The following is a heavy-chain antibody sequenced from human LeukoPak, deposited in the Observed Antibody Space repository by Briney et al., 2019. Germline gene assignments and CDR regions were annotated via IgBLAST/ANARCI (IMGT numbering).Heavy chain of an antibody. CDR1: GFTFSSYA. Sequence: GGSLRLSCAASGFTFSSYAMSWVRQAPGKGLEWVSAISGSGGSTYYADSVKGRFTISRDNSKNTLYLQMNSLRAEDTAVYYCAKDSRSIRRYSGSYFDYWGQGTLVTVSS. J-gene: IGHJ4*02. D-gene: IGHD1-26*01. CDR3: AKDSRSIRRYSGSYFDY. V-gene: IGHV3-23*01. CDR2: ISGSGGST.